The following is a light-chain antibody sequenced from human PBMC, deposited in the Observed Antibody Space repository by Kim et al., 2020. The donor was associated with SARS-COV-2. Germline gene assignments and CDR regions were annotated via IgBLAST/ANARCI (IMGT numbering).Light chain of an antibody. CDR1: EGVSSL. Sequence: SIGDKVTITCRATEGVSSLVAWYQQKPGKAPRLLIYDASSLPRGVPSRFRGRGSATEYTLTISSLQPDDFATYYCQQYRSFSPRTFGQGTKVDIK. CDR2: DAS. V-gene: IGKV1-5*01. CDR3: QQYRSFSPRT. J-gene: IGKJ1*01.